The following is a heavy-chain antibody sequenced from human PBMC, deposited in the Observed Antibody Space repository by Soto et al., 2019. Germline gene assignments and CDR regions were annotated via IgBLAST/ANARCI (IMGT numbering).Heavy chain of an antibody. J-gene: IGHJ3*02. CDR3: ARGGVTGIVGIFGSPLDI. D-gene: IGHD1-1*01. CDR1: GFSFTTYG. CDR2: IGYDGNNK. V-gene: IGHV3-33*01. Sequence: VQLVESGGGWVQPGRSLRLSCEATGFSFTTYGMHWVRQAPGKGLEWVAVIGYDGNNKYYADSVEGRFTISRDNSKNTVYLQMKSLRADDTAVYYCARGGVTGIVGIFGSPLDIWGQGTVVTVSS.